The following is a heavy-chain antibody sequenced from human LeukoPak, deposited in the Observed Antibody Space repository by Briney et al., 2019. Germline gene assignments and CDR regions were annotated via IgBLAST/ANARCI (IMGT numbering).Heavy chain of an antibody. D-gene: IGHD1-26*01. CDR3: AKGPRPPAWELTADY. J-gene: IGHJ4*02. V-gene: IGHV3-23*01. Sequence: ISGSGGSTYYADSVKGRFTISRDNSKNTLYLQMNSLRAEDTAVYYCAKGPRPPAWELTADYWGQGTLVTVSS. CDR2: ISGSGGST.